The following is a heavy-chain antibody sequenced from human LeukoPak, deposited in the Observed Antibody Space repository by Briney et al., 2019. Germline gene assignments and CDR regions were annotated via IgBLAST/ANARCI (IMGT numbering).Heavy chain of an antibody. CDR3: ARNNWFYGMDV. CDR2: IYDSGST. Sequence: SETLSLTCTVSGGSISSSSYYWGWIRQPPGKGLEWIGSIYDSGSTYYNPSLKSRVTISVDTSKNQFSLKLSSVTAADTAVYYCARNNWFYGMDVWGQGTTVTVSS. CDR1: GGSISSSSYY. J-gene: IGHJ6*02. V-gene: IGHV4-39*01. D-gene: IGHD1-1*01.